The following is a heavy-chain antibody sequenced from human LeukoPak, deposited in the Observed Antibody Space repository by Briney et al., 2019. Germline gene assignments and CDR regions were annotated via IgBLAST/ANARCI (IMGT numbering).Heavy chain of an antibody. CDR3: ANYMTTVTTSAFDV. J-gene: IGHJ3*01. CDR2: IYSGGST. Sequence: GGSLRLSCAASGFTVSSNYMSWVRQAPGKGLEWVSVIYSGGSTYYADSVKGRFTISRDNSKNTLYLQMNSLRAEDTAVYYCANYMTTVTTSAFDVWGQGTMVTVSS. V-gene: IGHV3-53*01. CDR1: GFTVSSNY. D-gene: IGHD4-17*01.